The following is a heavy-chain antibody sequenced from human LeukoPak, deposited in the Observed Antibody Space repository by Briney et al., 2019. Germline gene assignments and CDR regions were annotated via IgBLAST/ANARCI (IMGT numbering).Heavy chain of an antibody. Sequence: ASVKVSCKASGYTFTSYYMHWVRQAPGQGLEWMGIMNPSGGSTSYAQKFQGRVTMTRDMSTSTVYMELSSLRSEDSAVYYCARGDYYDSSGYSPDYWGQGTLVTVSS. CDR1: GYTFTSYY. J-gene: IGHJ4*02. CDR2: MNPSGGST. CDR3: ARGDYYDSSGYSPDY. D-gene: IGHD3-22*01. V-gene: IGHV1-46*01.